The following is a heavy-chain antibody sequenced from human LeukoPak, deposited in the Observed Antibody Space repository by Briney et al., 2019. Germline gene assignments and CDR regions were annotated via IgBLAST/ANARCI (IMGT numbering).Heavy chain of an antibody. V-gene: IGHV4-34*01. J-gene: IGHJ3*02. CDR1: GGSFSGYY. Sequence: SETLSLTCAVYGGSFSGYYWSWIRQPPGKGLEWIGENNHSGSTNYNPSLKSRVTISVDTSKNHFSLKLSSVTAADTAVYYCARAELGYCSSTSCYTVAFDIWGQGTMVTVSS. CDR3: ARAELGYCSSTSCYTVAFDI. CDR2: NNHSGST. D-gene: IGHD2-2*02.